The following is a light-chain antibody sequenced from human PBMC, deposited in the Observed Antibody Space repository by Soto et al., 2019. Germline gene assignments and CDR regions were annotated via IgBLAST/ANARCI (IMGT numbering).Light chain of an antibody. Sequence: MWLTQSPSTLSVSPGERATLSFMSSQRVSSYLAWYHQKPGQAPRPLIYDASNRATGIPARFSGSGSGTDFTLTISSLEPEDFAVYYCQQRSNWPAWTFGQGTKVDIK. CDR2: DAS. J-gene: IGKJ1*01. V-gene: IGKV3-11*01. CDR1: QRVSSY. CDR3: QQRSNWPAWT.